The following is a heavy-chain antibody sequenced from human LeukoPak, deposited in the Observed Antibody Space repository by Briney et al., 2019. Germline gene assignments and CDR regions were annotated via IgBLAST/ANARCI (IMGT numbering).Heavy chain of an antibody. D-gene: IGHD3-10*01. CDR1: GGSISSYY. V-gene: IGHV4-4*07. Sequence: SETLSLTCTVSGGSISSYYWSWIRQPAGKGLEWIGRIYTSGSTNYNPSLKSRVTISVDTSKNQFSLKLSSVTAADTAVYYCATSTTHYGSGSYWFDPWGQGTLVTVSS. CDR2: IYTSGST. CDR3: ATSTTHYGSGSYWFDP. J-gene: IGHJ5*02.